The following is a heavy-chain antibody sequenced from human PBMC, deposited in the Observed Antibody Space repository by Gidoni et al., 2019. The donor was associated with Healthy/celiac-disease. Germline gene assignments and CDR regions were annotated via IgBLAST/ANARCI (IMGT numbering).Heavy chain of an antibody. J-gene: IGHJ4*02. CDR2: ISSSSSTI. CDR1: GSTFGSYS. V-gene: IGHV3-48*01. Sequence: EVQLVESGGGLVQPGGSLKLSCAASGSTFGSYSMNWVRQAPGKGLEWVSYISSSSSTIYYADSVKGRFTISRDNAKNSLYLQMNSLRAEDTAVYYCANHRYYDDSSCDYWGQGTLVTVSS. D-gene: IGHD3-22*01. CDR3: ANHRYYDDSSCDY.